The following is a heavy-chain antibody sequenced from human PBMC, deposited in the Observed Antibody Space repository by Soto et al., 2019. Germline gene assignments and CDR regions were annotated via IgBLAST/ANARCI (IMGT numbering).Heavy chain of an antibody. CDR1: GGSISSYY. J-gene: IGHJ5*02. V-gene: IGHV4-59*01. CDR2: IYYSGST. D-gene: IGHD4-17*01. CDR3: AGSYGAYDWANWFDP. Sequence: QVQLQESGPGLVKPSETLSLTCTVSGGSISSYYWSWIRQPPGKGLEWIGYIYYSGSTNYNPSLKSRVTISVDTSKNLFSLKLSSVTAADTAVYYCAGSYGAYDWANWFDPWGQGTLVTVSS.